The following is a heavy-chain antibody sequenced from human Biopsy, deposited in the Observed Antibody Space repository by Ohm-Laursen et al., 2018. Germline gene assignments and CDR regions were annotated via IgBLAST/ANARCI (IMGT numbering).Heavy chain of an antibody. Sequence: GTLSLTCEVYGKTFSDYYWSWIRQPPGKGLEWIGQINQNGRTNYNPSLKSRVNISADKSSNQFSLKLTSVTSADTAVYFCGNEVHGRDYWGLGALVTVSS. J-gene: IGHJ4*02. CDR2: INQNGRT. CDR1: GKTFSDYY. CDR3: GNEVHGRDY. D-gene: IGHD2-15*01. V-gene: IGHV4-34*08.